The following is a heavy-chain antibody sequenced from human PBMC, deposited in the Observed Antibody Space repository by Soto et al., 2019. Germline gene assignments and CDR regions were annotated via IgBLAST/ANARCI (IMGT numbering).Heavy chain of an antibody. V-gene: IGHV3-48*01. D-gene: IGHD3-9*01. CDR3: AKDKRDYDVLTGPDY. CDR1: GFTFSSYS. J-gene: IGHJ4*02. CDR2: ISSSSSTI. Sequence: PGGSLRLSCAASGFTFSSYSMNWVRQAPGKGLEWVSYISSSSSTIYYADSVKGRFTISRDNAKNPLYLQMNSLRAEDTAVYYCAKDKRDYDVLTGPDYWGQGTLVTVSS.